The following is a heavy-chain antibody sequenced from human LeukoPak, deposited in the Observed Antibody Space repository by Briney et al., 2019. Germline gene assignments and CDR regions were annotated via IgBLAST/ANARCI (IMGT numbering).Heavy chain of an antibody. CDR1: GGSLTYYC. Sequence: PSETLSPTCTVAGGSLTYYCWNWIRQPAGKALEWVGRIYTSGSTDYKPSLKSRVTMSLATSKNQLSLELRSVTAADTAVYYCARGISGTTGWPIKYYFDFWGQGTPVTVSS. V-gene: IGHV4-4*07. J-gene: IGHJ4*02. D-gene: IGHD1-7*01. CDR2: IYTSGST. CDR3: ARGISGTTGWPIKYYFDF.